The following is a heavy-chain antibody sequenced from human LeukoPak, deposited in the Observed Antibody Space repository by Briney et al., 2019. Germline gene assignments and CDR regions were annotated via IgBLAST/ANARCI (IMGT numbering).Heavy chain of an antibody. Sequence: GGSLRLSCAASGFTFSSYWMHWVRQAPGKGLEWVSAISGSGGSTYYADSVKGRFTISRDNSKNTLYLQMNSLRAEDTAVYYCAKDVGGYSYGYSDYWGQGTLVTVSS. CDR1: GFTFSSYW. CDR3: AKDVGGYSYGYSDY. V-gene: IGHV3-23*01. D-gene: IGHD5-18*01. CDR2: ISGSGGST. J-gene: IGHJ4*02.